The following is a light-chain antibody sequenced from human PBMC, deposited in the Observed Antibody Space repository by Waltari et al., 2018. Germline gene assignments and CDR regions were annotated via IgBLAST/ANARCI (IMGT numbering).Light chain of an antibody. CDR3: CSYAGSYTWV. CDR1: SGDVGANNY. CDR2: DFA. Sequence: QSALTQPRSVSGSPGQSVTISCAGTSGDVGANNYVSWYQHHPGKTPRVVIYDFARRPGGVPDRFTGSRSSNSASLTISGLKADDEADYYCCSYAGSYTWVFGGGTRLTVL. J-gene: IGLJ3*02. V-gene: IGLV2-11*01.